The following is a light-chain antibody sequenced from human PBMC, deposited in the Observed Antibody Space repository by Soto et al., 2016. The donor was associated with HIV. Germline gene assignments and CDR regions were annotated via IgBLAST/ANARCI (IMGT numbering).Light chain of an antibody. CDR1: QAINNY. J-gene: IGKJ4*01. Sequence: DIQMTQSPSSLSASVGDSVTITCRASQAINNYVTWYQHKPGRVPKLLIYAASTLQSGVPARFRGSGSGTYFTLTISSLQPEDVATYYCQKYNGVVTFGGGTKVEI. V-gene: IGKV1-27*01. CDR2: AAS. CDR3: QKYNGVVT.